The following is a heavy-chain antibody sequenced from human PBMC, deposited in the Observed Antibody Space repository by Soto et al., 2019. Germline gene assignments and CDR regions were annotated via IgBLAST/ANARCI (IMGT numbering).Heavy chain of an antibody. D-gene: IGHD3-10*01. V-gene: IGHV4-39*01. CDR2: IYYSGST. J-gene: IGHJ6*02. CDR3: ARQHGSGRRYYYYGMDV. CDR1: GGSIRSGSYY. Sequence: SETLSLTSTVSGGSIRSGSYYGGCIRQPPGKGLEWIGSIYYSGSTYYNPSLKSRVTISVDTSKNQFSLKLSSVTAADTAVYYCARQHGSGRRYYYYGMDVWGQGTTVT.